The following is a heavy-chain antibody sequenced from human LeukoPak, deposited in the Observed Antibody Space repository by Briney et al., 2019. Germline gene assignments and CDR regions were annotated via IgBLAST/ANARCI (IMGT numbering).Heavy chain of an antibody. J-gene: IGHJ4*02. Sequence: GASVKVSCKASDYTFTNYGITRVRQAPGQGLEWMGWISTHDGHTICAQDLQGRVTMTTDTSTTTAYMELRRLKSDDTAVYYCARGTPLGVVTAMFDYWGQGTLVTVSS. CDR3: ARGTPLGVVTAMFDY. V-gene: IGHV1-18*01. CDR2: ISTHDGHT. D-gene: IGHD2-21*02. CDR1: DYTFTNYG.